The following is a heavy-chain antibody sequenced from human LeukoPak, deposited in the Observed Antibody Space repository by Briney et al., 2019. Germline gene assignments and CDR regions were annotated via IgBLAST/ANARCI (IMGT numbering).Heavy chain of an antibody. CDR1: GGSFSGYY. J-gene: IGHJ4*02. Sequence: PSETLSLTCAVYGGSFSGYYWSWIRQPPGKGLEWIGEINHSGSTNYNPSLKSRVTISVDTSKNQFSLKLSSVTAADTAVYYCARRPTRGIAARPPDYWGQGTLVTVSS. CDR3: ARRPTRGIAARPPDY. D-gene: IGHD6-6*01. CDR2: INHSGST. V-gene: IGHV4-34*01.